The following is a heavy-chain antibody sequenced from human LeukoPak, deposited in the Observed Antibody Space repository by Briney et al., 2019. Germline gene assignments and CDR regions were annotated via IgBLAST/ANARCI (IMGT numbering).Heavy chain of an antibody. Sequence: ASVTVSCTSSVYTFTDYDINWVRQAIGQGLEWMGWMNPSTGDTGYAQKFQGRVTMTRNTSVDTAFMELSGLGSEDTAVYYCTRGSLSGSSRDYWGQGTLVTVSS. CDR2: MNPSTGDT. D-gene: IGHD1-26*01. V-gene: IGHV1-8*01. J-gene: IGHJ4*02. CDR3: TRGSLSGSSRDY. CDR1: VYTFTDYD.